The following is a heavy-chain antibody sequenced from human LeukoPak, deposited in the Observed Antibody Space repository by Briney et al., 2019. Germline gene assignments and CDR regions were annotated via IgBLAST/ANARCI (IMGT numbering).Heavy chain of an antibody. CDR1: EYTFSVYH. D-gene: IGHD3-10*01. Sequence: GASVKVSCKASEYTFSVYHIHWVRQAPGQGPEWMGWIDPNSGGTNYAQKFLGSVTMTGDTSINTAFMELSRLRSDDTAIYYCARGRGTTMVRGVITNYFDLWGRGSLVTVSS. J-gene: IGHJ2*01. CDR3: ARGRGTTMVRGVITNYFDL. CDR2: IDPNSGGT. V-gene: IGHV1-2*02.